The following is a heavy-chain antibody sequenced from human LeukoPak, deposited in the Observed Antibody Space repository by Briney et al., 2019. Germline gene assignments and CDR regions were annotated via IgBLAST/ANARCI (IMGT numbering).Heavy chain of an antibody. J-gene: IGHJ6*02. CDR3: ARDPGSYGMDV. CDR1: GGSFSGYY. Sequence: SETLSLTCAVYGGSFSGYYWSWIHQPPGKGLEWIGEIKHSGSTTYNPSLKSRVTISVDTSRNQSSLRLSSVTAADTALYFCARDPGSYGMDVWGQGTTVTVSS. D-gene: IGHD1-26*01. V-gene: IGHV4-34*01. CDR2: IKHSGST.